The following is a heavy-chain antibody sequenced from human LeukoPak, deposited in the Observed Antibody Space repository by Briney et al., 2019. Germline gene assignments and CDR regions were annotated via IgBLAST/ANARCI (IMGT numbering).Heavy chain of an antibody. CDR2: IYYSVST. J-gene: IGHJ4*02. V-gene: IGHV4-39*01. Sequence: VKPSETLSLTCTVSGGSISSSSYYWGWIRQPPGKGLEWIGSIYYSVSTYYNPSLKSRVTISVDTSKNQFSLKLSSVTAADTAVYYCARTNYVLPFDYWGQGTLVTVSS. CDR3: ARTNYVLPFDY. D-gene: IGHD1-7*01. CDR1: GGSISSSSYY.